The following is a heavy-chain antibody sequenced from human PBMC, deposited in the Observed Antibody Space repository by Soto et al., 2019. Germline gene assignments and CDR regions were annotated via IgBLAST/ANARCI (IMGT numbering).Heavy chain of an antibody. D-gene: IGHD3-10*01. CDR2: ISYDGSNK. J-gene: IGHJ6*02. Sequence: GGSLRLSCAASGFTFSSYGMHWVRQAPGKGLEWVAVISYDGSNKYYADSVKGRFTISRDNSKNTLYLQMNSLRAEDTAVYYCAKDHRGIRGVSRYYYGMDVWGQGTTVTVSS. CDR1: GFTFSSYG. V-gene: IGHV3-30*18. CDR3: AKDHRGIRGVSRYYYGMDV.